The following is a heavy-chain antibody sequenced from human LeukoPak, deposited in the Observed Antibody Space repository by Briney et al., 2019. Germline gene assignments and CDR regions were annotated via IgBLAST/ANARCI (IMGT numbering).Heavy chain of an antibody. CDR1: GFTFDDYA. Sequence: GGSPRLSCAASGFTFDDYAMHWVRQAPGKGLEWVSLISWDGGSTYYADSVKGRFTISRDNSKNSLYLQMNSLRAEDTAVYYCARVVGFDFWSGYYVDWGQGTLVTVSS. J-gene: IGHJ4*02. V-gene: IGHV3-43D*03. CDR3: ARVVGFDFWSGYYVD. D-gene: IGHD3-3*01. CDR2: ISWDGGST.